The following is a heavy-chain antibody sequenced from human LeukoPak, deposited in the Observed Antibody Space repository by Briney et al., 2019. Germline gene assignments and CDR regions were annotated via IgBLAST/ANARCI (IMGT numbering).Heavy chain of an antibody. CDR3: ARDLGGYGSGNDWFDP. CDR1: GGSISSGDYY. Sequence: SETLSLTCTVSGGSISSGDYYWSWIRQPPGKGLEWIGYIYYSGSTYYNPSLKSRVTISVDTSKNQFSLKLSSVTAADTAVYYCARDLGGYGSGNDWFDPRGQGTLVTVSS. D-gene: IGHD3-10*01. CDR2: IYYSGST. J-gene: IGHJ5*02. V-gene: IGHV4-30-4*01.